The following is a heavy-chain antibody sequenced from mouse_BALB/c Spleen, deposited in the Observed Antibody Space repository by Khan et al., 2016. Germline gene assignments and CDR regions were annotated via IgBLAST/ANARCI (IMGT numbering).Heavy chain of an antibody. Sequence: QIQLVQSGPELKKPGETVKISCKASGYTFTDYSMHWVKQAPGKGLKWMGWINTETGEPTYADDFKGRFAFSLETSASTAYLAINNLKNEDTATXFCARSTVVARNYYAMDYWGQGTSVTVSS. CDR2: INTETGEP. CDR1: GYTFTDYS. D-gene: IGHD1-1*01. J-gene: IGHJ4*01. CDR3: ARSTVVARNYYAMDY. V-gene: IGHV9-2-1*01.